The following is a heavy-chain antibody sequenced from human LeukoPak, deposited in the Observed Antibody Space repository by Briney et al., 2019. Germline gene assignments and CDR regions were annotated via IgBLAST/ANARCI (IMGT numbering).Heavy chain of an antibody. J-gene: IGHJ6*02. V-gene: IGHV3-23*01. CDR3: ARDFEWFYHGMGV. CDR1: GFTFSSYA. CDR2: ISGSGGST. Sequence: GGSLRLSCAASGFTFSSYAMSWVRQAPGKGLEWVSAISGSGGSTYYADSVKGRFTISRDNSKNTLYLQMNSLRAEDTAVYYCARDFEWFYHGMGVWGQGTTVTVSS. D-gene: IGHD3-3*01.